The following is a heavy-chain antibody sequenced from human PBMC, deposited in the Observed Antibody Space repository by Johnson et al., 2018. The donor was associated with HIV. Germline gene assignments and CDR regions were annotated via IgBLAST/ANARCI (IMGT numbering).Heavy chain of an antibody. CDR2: IRYDGNNK. CDR3: ARDRGLCFGYFGAFDI. J-gene: IGHJ3*02. CDR1: GFTFSSYG. D-gene: IGHD3-10*01. Sequence: QVQLVESGGGVVQPGGSLRLSCAESGFTFSSYGIHWVRQAPGKGLEWVSFIRYDGNNKYFADSVKGRFTISRDNSKNSLYLQMNSLKTEDTAVYYCARDRGLCFGYFGAFDIWGQGTMVTVSS. V-gene: IGHV3-30*02.